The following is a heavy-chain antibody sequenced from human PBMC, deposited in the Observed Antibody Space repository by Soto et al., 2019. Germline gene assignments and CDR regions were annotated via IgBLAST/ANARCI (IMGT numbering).Heavy chain of an antibody. J-gene: IGHJ1*01. Sequence: SETLSLTCAVYGGSFSGYYWSWIRQPPGKGLEWIGEINHSGSTNYNPSLKSRVTISVDTSKNQFSLKLSSVTAADTAVYYCARPGYCSGGSCYSAAYFQHWGQGTLVTVSS. CDR1: GGSFSGYY. CDR3: ARPGYCSGGSCYSAAYFQH. V-gene: IGHV4-34*01. D-gene: IGHD2-15*01. CDR2: INHSGST.